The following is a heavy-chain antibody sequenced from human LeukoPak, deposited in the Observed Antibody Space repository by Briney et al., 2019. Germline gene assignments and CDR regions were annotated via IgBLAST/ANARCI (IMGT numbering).Heavy chain of an antibody. Sequence: GGSLRLSCAASGFNFSTYAMHWVRQAPGKGLEWVALMSYDGSNKYYSDSVKGRFTISRDNSKNTLFLLMNSLRTDDTAVYYCAREPIVGATHFDYWGQGTLVTVSS. D-gene: IGHD1-26*01. CDR2: MSYDGSNK. V-gene: IGHV3-30*03. J-gene: IGHJ4*02. CDR1: GFNFSTYA. CDR3: AREPIVGATHFDY.